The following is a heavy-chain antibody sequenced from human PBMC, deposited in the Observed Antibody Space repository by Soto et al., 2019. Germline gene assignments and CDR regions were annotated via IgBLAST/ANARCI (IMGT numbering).Heavy chain of an antibody. J-gene: IGHJ4*02. V-gene: IGHV1-3*01. CDR3: ARELKGLYYFDY. CDR1: EYTFTSYT. CDR2: INGGNGNT. Sequence: GASVKVSCKASEYTFTSYTMHWVRQAPGQRLEWMGWINGGNGNTKYSQKFQGRVTITRDTSASTAYMELSSLRSDDTAVYYCARELKGLYYFDYWGQGTLVTDSS.